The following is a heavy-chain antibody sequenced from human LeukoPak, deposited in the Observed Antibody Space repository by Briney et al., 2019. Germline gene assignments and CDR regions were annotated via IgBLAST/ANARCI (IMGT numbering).Heavy chain of an antibody. CDR3: ARDRTDTAMVGFDY. CDR1: GGSISSGGYS. D-gene: IGHD5-18*01. J-gene: IGHJ4*02. V-gene: IGHV4-30-2*01. Sequence: SETLSLTCAVPGGSISSGGYSWTWIRQPPGKGLEWIGCISHGANTRYNPSLKSRVSISVDRSKNQFSLKLNSVTAADTAVYYCARDRTDTAMVGFDYWGQGTLVTVSS. CDR2: ISHGANT.